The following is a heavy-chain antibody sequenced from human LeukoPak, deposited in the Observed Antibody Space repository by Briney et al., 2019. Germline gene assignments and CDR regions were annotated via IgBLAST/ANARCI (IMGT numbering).Heavy chain of an antibody. Sequence: PSVKVSCKASGYTFISYGISWVRQAPGQGLEWMGWISTYIGNTDYAQNLQGRVTMTTDTSTSTAYMELTSLRSDDTAVYYCARAGDDTSGYYYRYWGQGTPVTVSS. CDR1: GYTFISYG. V-gene: IGHV1-18*01. J-gene: IGHJ4*02. CDR3: ARAGDDTSGYYYRY. D-gene: IGHD3-22*01. CDR2: ISTYIGNT.